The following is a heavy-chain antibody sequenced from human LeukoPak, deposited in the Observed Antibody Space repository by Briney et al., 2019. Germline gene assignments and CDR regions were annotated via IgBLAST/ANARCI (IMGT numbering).Heavy chain of an antibody. CDR3: ARSYDYDFWSGLTYYFDY. D-gene: IGHD3-3*01. J-gene: IGHJ4*02. Sequence: GASVKVSRKASGYTFTSYAMNWVRQAPGQGLEWMGWINTNTGNPTYAQGFTGRFVFSLDTSVSTAYLQISSLKAEDTVVYYCARSYDYDFWSGLTYYFDYWGQGTLVTVSS. V-gene: IGHV7-4-1*02. CDR2: INTNTGNP. CDR1: GYTFTSYA.